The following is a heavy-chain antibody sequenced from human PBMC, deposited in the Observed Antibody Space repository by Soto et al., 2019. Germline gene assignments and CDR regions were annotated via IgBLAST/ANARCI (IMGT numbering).Heavy chain of an antibody. D-gene: IGHD3-10*01. V-gene: IGHV3-23*01. Sequence: EVQVLESGGGLVQPGGSLRLSCAASGFAFDNYAMTWVRQAPGKGLEWVSIISGTTGHTYYADSVKGRFTISRDNSKNTLYLHMNNLRAEDTAVYFCAKNRGSGSRYYYDMDVWGPGTTVTISS. CDR3: AKNRGSGSRYYYDMDV. CDR1: GFAFDNYA. CDR2: ISGTTGHT. J-gene: IGHJ6*02.